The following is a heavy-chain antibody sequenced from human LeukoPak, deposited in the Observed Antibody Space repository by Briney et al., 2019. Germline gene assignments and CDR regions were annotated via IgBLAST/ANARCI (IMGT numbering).Heavy chain of an antibody. CDR3: ARALKYCNGGSCYPGVLAY. CDR1: GYTFTVYY. CDR2: INPNSGGT. D-gene: IGHD2-15*01. J-gene: IGHJ4*02. V-gene: IGHV1-2*02. Sequence: GASVKVSCKSSGYTFTVYYMHWVRQATGQGLEWMGWINPNSGGTNYAQKFQGRVTLTSDTSISTAYMELSRLRSDDTAGSYCARALKYCNGGSCYPGVLAYGGEGTLVTVS.